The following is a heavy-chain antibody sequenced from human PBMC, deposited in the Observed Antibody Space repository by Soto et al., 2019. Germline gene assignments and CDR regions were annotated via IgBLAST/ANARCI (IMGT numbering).Heavy chain of an antibody. J-gene: IGHJ4*02. CDR2: IWYDGSNK. V-gene: IGHV3-33*01. Sequence: QVQLVESGGGVVQPGKSLRLSCAASGFTFSTYGMHWVRQAPGKGLEWVAGIWYDGSNKYHGDSLKGRFTISRDNSKNNLYLQINNLRAEDTAVYYWGSDGALGDTAVGDSWGQGTLVTVSS. D-gene: IGHD5-18*01. CDR1: GFTFSTYG. CDR3: GSDGALGDTAVGDS.